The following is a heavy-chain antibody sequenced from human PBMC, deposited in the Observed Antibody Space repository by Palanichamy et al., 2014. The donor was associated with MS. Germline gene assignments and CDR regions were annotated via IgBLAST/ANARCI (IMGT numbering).Heavy chain of an antibody. D-gene: IGHD6-19*01. V-gene: IGHV1-69*01. CDR1: GPTFSGYA. CDR3: TRNVWSSAWS. Sequence: QVQLLQSGTEVKRPGSSVKVSSKVSGPTFSGYAINWVRHAPGQGLEWMGELIAVFNKPNYAQNFQDRLTITADESTTTVYMELNHLRFEDTAVYYCTRNVWSSAWSWGQGTLVTVSP. J-gene: IGHJ5*02. CDR2: LIAVFNKP.